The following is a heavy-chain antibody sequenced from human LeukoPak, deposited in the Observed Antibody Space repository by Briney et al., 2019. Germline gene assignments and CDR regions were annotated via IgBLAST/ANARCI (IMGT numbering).Heavy chain of an antibody. CDR1: GFTFSSYG. V-gene: IGHV3-30*03. Sequence: GGSLRLSCAASGFTFSSYGIHWVRQAPGKGLEWLAVVSSDGTNKYYADSVKGRFTISRDNAKNSLYLQMNSLRAEDTAVYYCARGWYNSGYYCDYWGQGTLVTVSS. CDR3: ARGWYNSGYYCDY. D-gene: IGHD6-19*01. J-gene: IGHJ4*02. CDR2: VSSDGTNK.